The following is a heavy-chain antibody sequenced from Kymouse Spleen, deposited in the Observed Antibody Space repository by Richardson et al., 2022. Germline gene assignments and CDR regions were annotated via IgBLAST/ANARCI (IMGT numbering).Heavy chain of an antibody. J-gene: IGHJ6*02. Sequence: QLQLQESGPGLVKPSETLSLTCTVSGGSISSSSYYWGWIRQPPGKGLEWIGSIYYSGSTYYNPSLKSRVTISVDTSKNQFSLKLSSVTAADTAVYYCARQDYYGSGSYYRDLYYYYYGMDVWGQGTTVTVSS. CDR2: IYYSGST. D-gene: IGHD3-10*01. V-gene: IGHV4-39*01. CDR1: GGSISSSSYY. CDR3: ARQDYYGSGSYYRDLYYYYYGMDV.